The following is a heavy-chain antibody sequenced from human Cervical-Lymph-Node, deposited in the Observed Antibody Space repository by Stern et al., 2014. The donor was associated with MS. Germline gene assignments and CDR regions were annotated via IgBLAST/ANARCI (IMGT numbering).Heavy chain of an antibody. Sequence: QVQLVQSGSEVTKPGSSVNVTCKASGGTFRNFAVNWVRQAPGQGLEWVGGIIPVFGTPTYAQKFQVRLTIISDESTNTVYMELSSLTTDDTATYFCASAHPATRRGYKGMNVWGQGTTIAVSS. CDR1: GGTFRNFA. CDR3: ASAHPATRRGYKGMNV. D-gene: IGHD2-2*01. J-gene: IGHJ6*02. CDR2: IIPVFGTP. V-gene: IGHV1-69*01.